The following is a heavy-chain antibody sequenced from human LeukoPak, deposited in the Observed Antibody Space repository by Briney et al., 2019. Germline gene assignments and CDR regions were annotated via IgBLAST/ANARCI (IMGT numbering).Heavy chain of an antibody. CDR3: ASTGPSSGGAFDI. CDR2: IIPILGIA. Sequence: SVKVSCKASGGTFSSYTISWVRQAPGQGLEWMGGIIPILGIANYAQKFQGRVTITADKSTSTAYMELSSLRSEDTAVYYCASTGPSSGGAFDIWGQGTMVTVSS. J-gene: IGHJ3*02. CDR1: GGTFSSYT. V-gene: IGHV1-69*10. D-gene: IGHD3-22*01.